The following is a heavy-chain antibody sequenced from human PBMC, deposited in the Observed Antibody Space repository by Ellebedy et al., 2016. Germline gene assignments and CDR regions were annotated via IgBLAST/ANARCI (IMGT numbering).Heavy chain of an antibody. V-gene: IGHV4-39*07. CDR1: GDSTYSSNFY. Sequence: SETLSLTXSVSGDSTYSSNFYWGWVRQPPGKGLEWIGSMSSSGSTYYNPSLKSRVTMSVDTPQFSLKLTSVTAADTAVYYCATDRDRRWFYFWGQGTLVTVSS. CDR2: MSSSGST. J-gene: IGHJ5*01. CDR3: ATDRDRRWFYF.